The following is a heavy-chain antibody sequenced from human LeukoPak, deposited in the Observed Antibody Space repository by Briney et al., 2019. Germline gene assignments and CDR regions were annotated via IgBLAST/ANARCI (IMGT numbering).Heavy chain of an antibody. CDR2: INHSGST. V-gene: IGHV4-34*01. CDR3: ASHTYYYGSGSYKSPFDY. Sequence: GSLRLSCAASGFSFSSYEMNWVRQPPGKGLEWIGEINHSGSTNYNPSLKSRVTIPVDTSKNQFSLKLSSVTAADTAVYCCASHTYYYGSGSYKSPFDYWGQGTLVTVSS. D-gene: IGHD3-10*01. J-gene: IGHJ4*02. CDR1: GFSFSSYE.